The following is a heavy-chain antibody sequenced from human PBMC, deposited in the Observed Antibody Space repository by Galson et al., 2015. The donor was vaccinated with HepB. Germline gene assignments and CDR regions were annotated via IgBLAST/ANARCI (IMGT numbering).Heavy chain of an antibody. J-gene: IGHJ4*02. D-gene: IGHD6-13*01. CDR3: ARDDGMGYYLDY. CDR1: GDSISRYY. Sequence: ETLSLTCSVSGDSISRYYWSWIRQPPGKGLEWIGYVYYSGGTNYNPSLKSRVIISVDTSKNQFSLNLSSVTAADTAVYYCARDDGMGYYLDYWGQGTLVTVSS. V-gene: IGHV4-59*01. CDR2: VYYSGGT.